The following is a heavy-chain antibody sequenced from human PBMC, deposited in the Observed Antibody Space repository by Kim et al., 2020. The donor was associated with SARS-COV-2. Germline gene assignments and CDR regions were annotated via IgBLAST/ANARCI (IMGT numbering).Heavy chain of an antibody. V-gene: IGHV1-69*13. Sequence: SVKVSCKASGGTFNNYAFSWVRQAPGQGLEWMGGIIPFFDTTSFAQKFQGRVTIAADESTSTVYMELSSLRSDDTAIYYCAIVPVRIAVDWYFDLWGRGTLVTVSS. D-gene: IGHD6-19*01. CDR2: IIPFFDTT. J-gene: IGHJ2*01. CDR1: GGTFNNYA. CDR3: AIVPVRIAVDWYFDL.